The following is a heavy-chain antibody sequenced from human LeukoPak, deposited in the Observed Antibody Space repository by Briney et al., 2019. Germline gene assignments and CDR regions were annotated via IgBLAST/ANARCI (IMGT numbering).Heavy chain of an antibody. V-gene: IGHV4-4*09. CDR1: GGSISSYY. Sequence: SETLPLNCAVPGGSISSYYWSWMRQPPGKGLEWIGYIYTSGSTNYNPSLKSRVTISVDTSKNQFSLKLSSVTAADTAVYYCARTPIVGATAYYFDYWGQGTLVTVSS. J-gene: IGHJ4*02. CDR2: IYTSGST. D-gene: IGHD1-26*01. CDR3: ARTPIVGATAYYFDY.